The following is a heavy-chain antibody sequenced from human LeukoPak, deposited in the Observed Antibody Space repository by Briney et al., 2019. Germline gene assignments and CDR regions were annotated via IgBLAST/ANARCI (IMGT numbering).Heavy chain of an antibody. CDR3: ARLLVDTAAFDY. Sequence: SETLSLTCAVSGGSISSSNWWSWVRQPPGKGLEWIGEIYHSGSTNYNPSLKSRVTTSVDKSKNQFSLKLSSVTAADTAVYYCARLLVDTAAFDYWGQGTLVTVSS. CDR1: GGSISSSNW. CDR2: IYHSGST. J-gene: IGHJ4*02. D-gene: IGHD5-18*01. V-gene: IGHV4-4*02.